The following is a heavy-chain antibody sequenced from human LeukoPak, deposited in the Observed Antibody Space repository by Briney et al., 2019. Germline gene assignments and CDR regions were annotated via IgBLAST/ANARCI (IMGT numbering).Heavy chain of an antibody. D-gene: IGHD3-3*01. J-gene: IGHJ6*02. Sequence: GGSLRLSCVASGFTFSSYAMHWVRQAPGKGLEWVAIILNDGSNKNYADSVKGRFTISRDNSKNTLYLQMNSLRAEDTAVYYCVRGKLVSGRYYYYGMDVWGQGTTVTVSS. CDR1: GFTFSSYA. CDR3: VRGKLVSGRYYYYGMDV. V-gene: IGHV3-30-3*01. CDR2: ILNDGSNK.